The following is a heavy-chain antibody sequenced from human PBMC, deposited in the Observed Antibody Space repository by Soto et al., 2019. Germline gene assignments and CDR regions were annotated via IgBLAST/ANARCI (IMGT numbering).Heavy chain of an antibody. CDR3: TRDQGGSYDSWFDP. D-gene: IGHD1-26*01. V-gene: IGHV3-21*06. CDR2: ISSGSDFI. J-gene: IGHJ5*02. Sequence: GLVKPGGSLRLSCNFSFSMYSMDWVRQAPGKGLEWVASISSGSDFIKYADSVKGRFTISRDNTKNSVSLQMSSLRVEDTAMYYCTRDQGGSYDSWFDPWGRGTLVTVSS. CDR1: FSMYS.